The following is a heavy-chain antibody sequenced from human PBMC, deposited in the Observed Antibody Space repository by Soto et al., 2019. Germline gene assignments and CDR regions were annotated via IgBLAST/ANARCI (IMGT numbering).Heavy chain of an antibody. CDR1: GFTFTNYA. Sequence: EVQVLESGGGWVQPGGSLRLSCATSGFTFTNYAMTWVRQGPGKGLEWVSSISGSGVSTYFADSVKGRFTISRDNSKNTLYLHMNSLRGEDTAVYYCAKVFRGYSGYIQFWGQGTLVTVSS. V-gene: IGHV3-23*01. J-gene: IGHJ4*02. CDR3: AKVFRGYSGYIQF. D-gene: IGHD5-12*01. CDR2: ISGSGVST.